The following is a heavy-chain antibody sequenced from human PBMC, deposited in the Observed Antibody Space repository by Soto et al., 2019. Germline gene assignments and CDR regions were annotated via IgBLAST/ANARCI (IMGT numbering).Heavy chain of an antibody. Sequence: SETLSLTCTVSGASISSTSFYWGWVRQPPGKGLEWIGSIYYRGNTYYNPSLQTRVTISLDKSKSQFSLRLNSVTAADSAVYFCARLEGLATISYYFDFWGQGAQVTVSS. D-gene: IGHD3-9*01. CDR2: IYYRGNT. V-gene: IGHV4-39*01. CDR3: ARLEGLATISYYFDF. CDR1: GASISSTSFY. J-gene: IGHJ4*02.